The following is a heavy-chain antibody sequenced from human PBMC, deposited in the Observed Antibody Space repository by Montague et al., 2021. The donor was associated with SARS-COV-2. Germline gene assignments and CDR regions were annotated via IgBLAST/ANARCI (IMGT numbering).Heavy chain of an antibody. CDR1: GDSVARNSAA. CDR3: ARTSASSDY. J-gene: IGHJ4*02. D-gene: IGHD1-26*01. CDR2: TYYRSKWYN. V-gene: IGHV6-1*01. Sequence: CAISGDSVARNSAAWNWVRQTPSSGLEWLGRTYYRSKWYNDYAVSVKSRITINPDTSKNQISLQLNSVTPEDTAVYYCARTSASSDYWGQGILVTVSS.